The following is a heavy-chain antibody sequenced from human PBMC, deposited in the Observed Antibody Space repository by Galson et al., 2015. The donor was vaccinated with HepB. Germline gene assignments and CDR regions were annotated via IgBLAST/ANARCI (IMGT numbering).Heavy chain of an antibody. CDR2: ISAFNT. CDR1: GYIFTSYG. J-gene: IGHJ3*02. V-gene: IGHV1-18*01. Sequence: SVKVSCKASGYIFTSYGISWVRQGPGQGLEWMGWISAFNTNYAQKFQGRVTMTTDTSTSTVYLELRSLRFDDTAVYYCARPLDIVATIPGLAFDIWGQGTMVAVSS. D-gene: IGHD5-12*01. CDR3: ARPLDIVATIPGLAFDI.